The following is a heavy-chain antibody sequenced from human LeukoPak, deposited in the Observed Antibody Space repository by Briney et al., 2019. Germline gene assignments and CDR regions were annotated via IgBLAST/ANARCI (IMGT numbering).Heavy chain of an antibody. J-gene: IGHJ3*02. D-gene: IGHD1-26*01. V-gene: IGHV1-2*02. CDR1: GGTFSSYA. Sequence: GASVKVSCKASGGTFSSYAISWVRQAPGQGLEWMGWINPNSGGTNYAQKFQGRVTMTRDTSISTAYMELSRLRSDDTAVYYCAGWSGRWESDASDIWGQGTMVTVSS. CDR2: INPNSGGT. CDR3: AGWSGRWESDASDI.